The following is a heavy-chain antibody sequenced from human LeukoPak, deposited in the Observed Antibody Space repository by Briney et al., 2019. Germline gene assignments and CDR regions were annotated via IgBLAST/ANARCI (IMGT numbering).Heavy chain of an antibody. D-gene: IGHD2-21*02. CDR2: ISSSSSYI. V-gene: IGHV3-21*04. J-gene: IGHJ4*02. CDR3: AKSQSPYCGGDCHY. CDR1: GFTFSSYS. Sequence: GGSLRLSCAASGFTFSSYSMNWVRQAPGKGLEWVSSISSSSSYIYYADSVKGRFTISRDNAKNSLYLQMNSLRAGDTAVYYCAKSQSPYCGGDCHYWGQGTLVTVFS.